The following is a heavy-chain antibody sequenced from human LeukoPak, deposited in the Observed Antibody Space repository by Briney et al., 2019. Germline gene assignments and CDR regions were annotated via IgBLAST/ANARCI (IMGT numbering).Heavy chain of an antibody. CDR1: GFTFDDYG. V-gene: IGHV3-20*04. J-gene: IGHJ5*02. CDR3: AKGEPYVDIVATMGFDP. D-gene: IGHD5-12*01. CDR2: INWNGGST. Sequence: GGSLRLSCAASGFTFDDYGMSWVRQAPGKGLEWGSGINWNGGSTGYADSVKGRFTISRDNAKNSLYLQMNSLRAEDTALYYCAKGEPYVDIVATMGFDPWGQGTLVTVSS.